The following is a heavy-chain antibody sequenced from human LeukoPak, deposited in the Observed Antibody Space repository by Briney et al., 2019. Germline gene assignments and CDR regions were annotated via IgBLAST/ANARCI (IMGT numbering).Heavy chain of an antibody. CDR2: LSGSGSTT. J-gene: IGHJ4*02. Sequence: GSLRLSFAASGFTFSSDGMSWVRQAPRKGLEWVSALSGSGSTTYYADSVKGRFTISRDNSKNTLFLEMNSLRVEDTAVYYCAKAGYTSSWPLDYWGQGTQVTVSS. D-gene: IGHD6-13*01. CDR1: GFTFSSDG. V-gene: IGHV3-23*01. CDR3: AKAGYTSSWPLDY.